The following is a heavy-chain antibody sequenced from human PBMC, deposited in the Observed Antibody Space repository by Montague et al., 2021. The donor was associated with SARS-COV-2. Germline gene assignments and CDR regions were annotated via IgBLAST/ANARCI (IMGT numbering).Heavy chain of an antibody. CDR3: ASMVWAQVYYFDY. V-gene: IGHV4-39*01. CDR1: GGSISSSSYY. D-gene: IGHD3-10*01. Sequence: SETLSLTCTVSGGSISSSSYYWGWIRQPPGKGLEWIGSIVYSGSTDYXXXLKSRVTIPVDTSKNQFSLKLSSVTAADTAVYYCASMVWAQVYYFDYWGQGALVTVSS. CDR2: IVYSGST. J-gene: IGHJ4*02.